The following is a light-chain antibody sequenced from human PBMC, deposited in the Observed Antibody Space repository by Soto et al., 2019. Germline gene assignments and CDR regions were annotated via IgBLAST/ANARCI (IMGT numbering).Light chain of an antibody. CDR3: QQYNDWPLT. CDR1: QSVRSN. J-gene: IGKJ1*01. V-gene: IGKV3-15*01. CDR2: GAF. Sequence: EILMTQSPVTLSVSPGERATLSCRASQSVRSNLAWYQQKHGQAPSLLIYGAFTRATGIPTRLSGTGYGTELTITISSMQSEDFELYYCQQYNDWPLTFGQGTKVDIK.